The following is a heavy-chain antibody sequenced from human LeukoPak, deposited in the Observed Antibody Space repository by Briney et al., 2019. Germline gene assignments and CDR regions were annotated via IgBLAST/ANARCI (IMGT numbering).Heavy chain of an antibody. CDR2: INKDGSEK. CDR1: GFTFSSYW. CDR3: ARELVVGPAEYFQN. Sequence: PGGSLRLSCAASGFTFSSYWMSWVRQTPGKGLEGVANINKDGSEKDYMDSVRGRFTISRDNAKNSLSLQMNSLRVEDTAVYYCARELVVGPAEYFQNWGQGTLVTVSS. V-gene: IGHV3-7*01. D-gene: IGHD2-8*02. J-gene: IGHJ1*01.